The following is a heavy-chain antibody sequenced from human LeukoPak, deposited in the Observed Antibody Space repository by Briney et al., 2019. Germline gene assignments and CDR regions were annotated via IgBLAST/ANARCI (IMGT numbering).Heavy chain of an antibody. CDR1: GFTFSSYG. D-gene: IGHD6-25*01. V-gene: IGHV3-30*18. CDR3: AKDRSGDAFDI. J-gene: IGHJ3*02. Sequence: GGSLRLSRAASGFTFSSYGMHWVRQAPGKGLEWVAVISYDGSNKYYADSVKGRFTISRDNSKNTLYLQMNSLRAEDTAVYYCAKDRSGDAFDIWGQGTMVTVSS. CDR2: ISYDGSNK.